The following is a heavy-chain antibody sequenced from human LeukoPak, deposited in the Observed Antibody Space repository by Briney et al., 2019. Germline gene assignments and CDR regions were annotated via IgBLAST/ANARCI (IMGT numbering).Heavy chain of an antibody. CDR1: GFIFSSEA. D-gene: IGHD1-26*01. J-gene: IGHJ5*02. Sequence: GGSLRLSCAASGFIFSSEAMNWVRQAPGKGLDWVSGITGSGDNTHYADSVKGRFAISRDNSKNALYLQMSRLTAEDTAVYYCAKEGASAALNSWGQGTLVTVSS. CDR3: AKEGASAALNS. CDR2: ITGSGDNT. V-gene: IGHV3-23*01.